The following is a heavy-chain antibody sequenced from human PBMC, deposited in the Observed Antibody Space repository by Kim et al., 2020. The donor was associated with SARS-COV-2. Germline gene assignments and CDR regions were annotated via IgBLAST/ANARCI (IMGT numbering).Heavy chain of an antibody. Sequence: GGSLRLSCAASGSTFRSYSMNWVRQAPGKGLEWVSSITSSSSYIYYADSVKGRLTISRDNAKNSQYLQMDSLRAEDTAVYYCARDDDYDSCVYQDYWGQ. CDR2: ITSSSSYI. V-gene: IGHV3-21*04. J-gene: IGHJ4*02. CDR1: GSTFRSYS. CDR3: ARDDDYDSCVYQDY. D-gene: IGHD3-22*01.